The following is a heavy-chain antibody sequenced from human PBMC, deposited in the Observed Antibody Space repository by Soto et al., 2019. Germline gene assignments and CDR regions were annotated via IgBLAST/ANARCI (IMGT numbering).Heavy chain of an antibody. D-gene: IGHD3-22*01. Sequence: GGSLRLSCAASGFTFSSYGMHWVRQAPGKGLEWVAVIWYDGSNKYYADSVKGRFTISRDNSKNRLYLQMNRLRAGETAVYYCARDRWRRTYYYDSSGHPVILGRGRHGKLGYWGQGTLVTVSS. CDR3: ARDRWRRTYYYDSSGHPVILGRGRHGKLGY. V-gene: IGHV3-33*01. J-gene: IGHJ4*02. CDR1: GFTFSSYG. CDR2: IWYDGSNK.